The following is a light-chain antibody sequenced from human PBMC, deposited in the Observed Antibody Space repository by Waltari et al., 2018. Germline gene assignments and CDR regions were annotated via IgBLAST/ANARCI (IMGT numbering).Light chain of an antibody. Sequence: ELVLTQSPGTLSLSPGERATLSCRASQSVSGSYLAWYHQKPGQAPRLLIYAASSRATGIPDRFSGSGSGTDVTLTISRLEPEDFAVYYCQQYGSSPLTFGGGTKVEIK. CDR2: AAS. J-gene: IGKJ4*01. V-gene: IGKV3-20*01. CDR1: QSVSGSY. CDR3: QQYGSSPLT.